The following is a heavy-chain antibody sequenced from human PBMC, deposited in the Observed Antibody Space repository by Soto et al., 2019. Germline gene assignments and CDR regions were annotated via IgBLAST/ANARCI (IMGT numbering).Heavy chain of an antibody. CDR3: ARGATP. J-gene: IGHJ5*02. Sequence: VQVQESGPGLVKPSHTLSLTCTVSGASINDGLYYWSWIRQPPGKGLEWVGFISYTGSTTYNPSLKNRVIISKATSKNLFSLTLSAVTAADTAVYYCARGATPWGQGTLVTVSS. CDR2: ISYTGST. CDR1: GASINDGLYY. V-gene: IGHV4-30-4*08.